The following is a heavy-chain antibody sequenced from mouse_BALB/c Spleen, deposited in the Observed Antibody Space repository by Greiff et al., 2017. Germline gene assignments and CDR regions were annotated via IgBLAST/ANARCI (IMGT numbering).Heavy chain of an antibody. J-gene: IGHJ3*01. CDR1: GFSLTSYG. CDR2: IWAGGST. V-gene: IGHV2-9*02. CDR3: AREGIDRSFAY. D-gene: IGHD2-14*01. Sequence: VKLVESGPGLVAPSQSLSITCTVSGFSLTSYGVHWVRQPPGKGLEWLGVIWAGGSTNYNSALMSRLSISKDNSKSQVFLKMNSLQTDDTAMYYCAREGIDRSFAYWGQGTLVTVSA.